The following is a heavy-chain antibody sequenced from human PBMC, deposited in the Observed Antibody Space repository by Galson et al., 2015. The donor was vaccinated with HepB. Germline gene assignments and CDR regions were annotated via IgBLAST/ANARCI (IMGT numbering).Heavy chain of an antibody. CDR1: GYSFTNYW. V-gene: IGHV5-51*01. J-gene: IGHJ4*02. CDR2: IYPGDSNT. D-gene: IGHD2-8*01. Sequence: SGAEVKEPGESLKISCKGSGYSFTNYWIGWVRQMPGKGLEWMGIIYPGDSNTKYSPSFQGQVIISADKSINTAYLHWSSLKASETAMYYCVRGSQYCTSQSCRFDYWGQGTLVTVSS. CDR3: VRGSQYCTSQSCRFDY.